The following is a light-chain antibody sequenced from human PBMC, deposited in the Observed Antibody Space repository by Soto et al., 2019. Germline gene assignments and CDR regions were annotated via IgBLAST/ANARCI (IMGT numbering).Light chain of an antibody. CDR3: QQFNTSPPRT. J-gene: IGKJ1*01. V-gene: IGKV3-15*01. CDR1: QNVGNN. CDR2: GAS. Sequence: EIVMTQSPATLSVSPGERATLSCRASQNVGNNLVWYQQKPGQAPRLLIYGASTRAAGIPDRFSGSGYGAEAMHPIASIQSADFAAYYRQQFNTSPPRTFSQGTKVALK.